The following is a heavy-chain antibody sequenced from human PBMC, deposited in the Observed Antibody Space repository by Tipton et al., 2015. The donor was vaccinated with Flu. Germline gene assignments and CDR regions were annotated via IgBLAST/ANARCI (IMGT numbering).Heavy chain of an antibody. CDR3: ARDYGGHIYY. J-gene: IGHJ4*02. D-gene: IGHD2-21*01. CDR2: MYTSGST. CDR1: GDSLSSYY. Sequence: TLSLTCTVSGDSLSSYYWSWIRQPAGKGLEWIGRMYTSGSTNYNPSLKSRLTMSVDASKQQFSLKLSSVTAADTAVYYCARDYGGHIYYWGQGTLVTVSS. V-gene: IGHV4-4*07.